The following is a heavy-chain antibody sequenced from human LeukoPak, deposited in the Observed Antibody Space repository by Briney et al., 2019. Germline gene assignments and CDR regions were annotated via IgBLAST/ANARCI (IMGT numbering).Heavy chain of an antibody. CDR3: ARGLPPTPYSSWYYYNIRGYMDV. V-gene: IGHV4-34*01. D-gene: IGHD6-13*01. CDR2: INHSGST. J-gene: IGHJ6*03. CDR1: GGSFSGYY. Sequence: SETLSLTCAVYGGSFSGYYWSWIRQPPGKGLDWIGEINHSGSTNYNPSLKSRVTISVDTSKNQFSLKLSSVTAADTAVYYCARGLPPTPYSSWYYYNIRGYMDVWGKGTTVTVSS.